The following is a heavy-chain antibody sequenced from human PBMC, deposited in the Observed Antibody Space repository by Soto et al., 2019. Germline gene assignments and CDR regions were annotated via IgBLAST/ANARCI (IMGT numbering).Heavy chain of an antibody. D-gene: IGHD6-19*01. CDR2: VYYTGST. V-gene: IGHV4-59*01. J-gene: IGHJ4*02. CDR3: ARNVAVPGAHIDY. Sequence: SETLSLTCSVSGGSISGSYWSWIRQSPGKGLEWLGYVYYTGSTNYSPSLRSRVSISVDTSKNEFSLRLSSVTAADTAVYFCARNVAVPGAHIDYWGQGTQVTVSS. CDR1: GGSISGSY.